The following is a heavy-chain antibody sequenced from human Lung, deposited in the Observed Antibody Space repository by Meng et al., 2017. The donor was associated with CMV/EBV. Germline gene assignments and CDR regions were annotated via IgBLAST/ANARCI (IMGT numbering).Heavy chain of an antibody. CDR3: ARIASSGSYYPFDY. V-gene: IGHV1-2*02. Sequence: KASGYTFTGYYMHWVRQAPGQGLEWMGWINPNSGGTNYAQKFQGRVTMTRDTSISTAYMELSRLRSDDTAVYYCARIASSGSYYPFDYWGQGTPVTVSS. CDR2: INPNSGGT. J-gene: IGHJ4*02. D-gene: IGHD1-26*01. CDR1: GYTFTGYY.